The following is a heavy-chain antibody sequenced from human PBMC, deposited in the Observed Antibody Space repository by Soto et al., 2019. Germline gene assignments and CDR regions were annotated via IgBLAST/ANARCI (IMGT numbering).Heavy chain of an antibody. CDR2: IYFTGNT. D-gene: IGHD6-25*01. V-gene: IGHV4-39*01. CDR1: GGAITSSSQF. J-gene: IGHJ5*02. CDR3: AGQTFTIAAASYGRSNWFDP. Sequence: PSETLSLTCTVSGGAITSSSQFLVCVRQPPWNGLEWIGTIYFTGNTYYTPSLKSRLTMSIDTSKNEFSLRLNSVTAADTAVYYCAGQTFTIAAASYGRSNWFDPWGPGTLVTVSS.